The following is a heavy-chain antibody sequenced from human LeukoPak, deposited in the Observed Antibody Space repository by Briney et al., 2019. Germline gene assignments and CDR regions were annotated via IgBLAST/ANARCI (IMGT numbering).Heavy chain of an antibody. CDR2: INPNSGGT. V-gene: IGHV1-2*02. Sequence: VASVKVSCKASGYTFTGYYMHWVRRAPGQGLEWMGWINPNSGGTNYAQKFQGRVTMTRDTSISTAYMELSRLRSDDTAVYYCARVSVPLGAFDIWGQGTMVTVSS. D-gene: IGHD7-27*01. J-gene: IGHJ3*02. CDR3: ARVSVPLGAFDI. CDR1: GYTFTGYY.